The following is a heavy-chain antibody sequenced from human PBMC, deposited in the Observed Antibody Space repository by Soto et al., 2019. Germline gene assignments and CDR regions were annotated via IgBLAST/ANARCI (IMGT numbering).Heavy chain of an antibody. CDR1: GGSFSGYY. V-gene: IGHV4-34*01. CDR2: INHSGST. Sequence: SETLSLTCAVYGGSFSGYYWSWIRQPPGKGLEWIGEINHSGSTNYNPSLKSRVTISVDTSKNQFSLKLSSVTAADTAVYYCAGEGQDFDYWGQGTLVTVSS. CDR3: AGEGQDFDY. J-gene: IGHJ4*02. D-gene: IGHD2-15*01.